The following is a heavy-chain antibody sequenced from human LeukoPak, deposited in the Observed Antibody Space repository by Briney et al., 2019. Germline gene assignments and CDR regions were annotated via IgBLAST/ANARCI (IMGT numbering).Heavy chain of an antibody. V-gene: IGHV3-23*01. CDR3: AKESGCSGGSRPFDY. D-gene: IGHD2-15*01. CDR1: GFTFSSYA. J-gene: IGHJ4*02. CDR2: ISGSGGGT. Sequence: GGALRLSCAASGFTFSSYAMSWVRQAPGKGREWVSAISGSGGGTYYAASVKGRLTISRDTPKNTLYLQMTSLRAEDTAVYYCAKESGCSGGSRPFDYWGQGTLVTVSS.